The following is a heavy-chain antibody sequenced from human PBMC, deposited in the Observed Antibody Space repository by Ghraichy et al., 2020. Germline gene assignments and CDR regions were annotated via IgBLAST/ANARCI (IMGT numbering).Heavy chain of an antibody. J-gene: IGHJ4*02. V-gene: IGHV1-69*13. CDR3: ARGMAEGWEPASDRYYFDY. CDR2: IIPIFGTA. D-gene: IGHD1-26*01. Sequence: SVKVSCKASGGTFSSYAISWVRQAPGQGLEWMGGIIPIFGTANYAQKFQGRVTITADESTSTAYMELSSLRSEDTAVYYYARGMAEGWEPASDRYYFDYWGQGTLVTVSS. CDR1: GGTFSSYA.